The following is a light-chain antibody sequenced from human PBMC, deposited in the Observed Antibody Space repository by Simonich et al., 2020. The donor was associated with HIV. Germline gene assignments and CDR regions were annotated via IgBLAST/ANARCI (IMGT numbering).Light chain of an antibody. J-gene: IGKJ2*01. CDR3: QQYDELPYT. CDR1: QSISSY. Sequence: DIQMTQSPSSLSASVGDRVTITCRASQSISSYLNWFQHKPGKAPKLLIYAAFRLQSGVPSRFSVSGSGTEFTVTINSLQPEDIATYYCQQYDELPYTFGQGTKLEIK. CDR2: AAF. V-gene: IGKV1-39*01.